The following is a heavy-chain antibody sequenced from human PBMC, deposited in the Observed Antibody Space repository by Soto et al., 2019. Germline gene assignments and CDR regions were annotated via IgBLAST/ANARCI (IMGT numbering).Heavy chain of an antibody. D-gene: IGHD4-17*01. CDR2: FDPEDGET. J-gene: IGHJ5*02. V-gene: IGHV1-24*01. CDR1: GYTLTELS. Sequence: SVKVSCKVSGYTLTELSMHWVRQAPGKGLEWMGGFDPEDGETIYAQKFQGRVTMTEDTSTDTAYMELSSLRSEDTAVYYCATLYGDYVYWFDPWGQGTLVTVSS. CDR3: ATLYGDYVYWFDP.